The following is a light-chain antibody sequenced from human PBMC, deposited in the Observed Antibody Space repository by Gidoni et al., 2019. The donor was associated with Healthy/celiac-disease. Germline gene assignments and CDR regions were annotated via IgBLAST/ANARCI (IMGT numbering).Light chain of an antibody. Sequence: DIQMTQSPSSLSASVGDRVTITCRASQSISSYLNWYQQKPGKAPKLLIYAASSLQSGVPSRFSGSGSGTDFTLTISSLQPEDFATYYCQQSYSTLGGFTFXPXTKVDIK. CDR2: AAS. CDR1: QSISSY. CDR3: QQSYSTLGGFT. J-gene: IGKJ3*01. V-gene: IGKV1-39*01.